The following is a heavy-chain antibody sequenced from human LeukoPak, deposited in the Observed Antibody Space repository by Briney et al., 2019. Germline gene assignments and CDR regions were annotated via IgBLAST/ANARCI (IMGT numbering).Heavy chain of an antibody. V-gene: IGHV3-7*01. Sequence: GGSLRLSCAASGFTFSSYWMTWVRQAPGKGLEWVANIDQDGSEEYYVDSVKGRFTISRDNAKNSVYLQMNSLRAEDTAVYYCARDRWTDYWGQGTLVTVSS. CDR2: IDQDGSEE. D-gene: IGHD1-1*01. J-gene: IGHJ4*02. CDR1: GFTFSSYW. CDR3: ARDRWTDY.